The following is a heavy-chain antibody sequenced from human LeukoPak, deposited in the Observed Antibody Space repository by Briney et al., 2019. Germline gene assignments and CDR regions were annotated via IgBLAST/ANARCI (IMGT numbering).Heavy chain of an antibody. CDR1: GASITTYY. V-gene: IGHV4-59*01. CDR2: IYHSGST. J-gene: IGHJ6*03. D-gene: IGHD6-13*01. Sequence: SETLSLTCTVSGASITTYYWTWIRQPPGKGLEWIGYIYHSGSTNYNPSLKSRVTISLDTSRNQFSLRLSSVTAADTAVYYCARDGQQLVPYYYYYYMDVWGKGTTVTVSS. CDR3: ARDGQQLVPYYYYYYMDV.